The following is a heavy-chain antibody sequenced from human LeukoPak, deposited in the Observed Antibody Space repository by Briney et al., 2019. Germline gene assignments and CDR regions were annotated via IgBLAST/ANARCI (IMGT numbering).Heavy chain of an antibody. CDR2: LSCNSDTI. V-gene: IGHV3-9*01. J-gene: IGHJ2*01. Sequence: ALRLSCGASGFTFDDYSMHLVRQAPGKGVEWVSGLSCNSDTIVYADSLEGRFTISRGNAKNSLYLQMNSLRAEDTALYYCAKDYCGGDCYSGWYFDLWGRGTLVTVSS. CDR3: AKDYCGGDCYSGWYFDL. D-gene: IGHD2-21*02. CDR1: GFTFDDYS.